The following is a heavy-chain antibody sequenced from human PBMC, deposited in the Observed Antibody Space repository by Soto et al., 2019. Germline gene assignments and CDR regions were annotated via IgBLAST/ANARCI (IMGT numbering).Heavy chain of an antibody. CDR2: INNSGST. J-gene: IGHJ4*02. D-gene: IGHD6-19*01. CDR3: ARGGNTSGWFRF. CDR1: GGSFRGYH. V-gene: IGHV4-34*01. Sequence: QVQLQQWGAGLLKPSETLSLTCAVHGGSFRGYHWTWIRQPPGKGLAWIGEINNSGSTNDNPPLKSRVTISRDTSKTQFSLSLSSVTAADTAIYYCARGGNTSGWFRFWGQGILVTVSS.